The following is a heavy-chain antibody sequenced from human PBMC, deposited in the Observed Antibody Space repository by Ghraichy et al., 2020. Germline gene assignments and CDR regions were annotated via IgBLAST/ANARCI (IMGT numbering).Heavy chain of an antibody. J-gene: IGHJ4*02. D-gene: IGHD4-17*01. V-gene: IGHV3-23*01. CDR3: ARDDYGDYAYSFGY. CDR2: VNGGGSST. Sequence: GGSLRLSCAASGFTFNRYVMNWVRQAPGQGLEWVSAVNGGGSSTYYADSVKGRFTISRDNSKNTLFLQMNSLRAEDTAVYYCARDDYGDYAYSFGYWGQGNLVTVSS. CDR1: GFTFNRYV.